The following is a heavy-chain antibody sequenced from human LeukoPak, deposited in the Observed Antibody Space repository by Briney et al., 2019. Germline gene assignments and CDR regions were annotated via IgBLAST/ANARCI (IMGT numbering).Heavy chain of an antibody. V-gene: IGHV1-2*02. CDR1: GYTFIGYY. CDR2: INPSSGGT. D-gene: IGHD3-10*01. J-gene: IGHJ5*02. CDR3: ASELVWFGELGSWFDP. Sequence: ASVKVSCKASGYTFIGYYMHWVRQAPGQGLEWMGWINPSSGGTKYAQKFQGRVTMTRDTSISTAYMELSRLRSDDTAVYYCASELVWFGELGSWFDPWGQGTLVTVSS.